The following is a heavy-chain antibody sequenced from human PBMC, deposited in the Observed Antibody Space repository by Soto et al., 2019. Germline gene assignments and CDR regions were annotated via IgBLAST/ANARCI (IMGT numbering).Heavy chain of an antibody. V-gene: IGHV4-34*01. Sequence: SETLSLTCAVYGGSFSGHYWSWIRQPPGKGLEWIGEINHSGSTNYNPSLKSRVTISVDTSKNQFSLKLSSVTAADTAVYYCAREASGSVYYYYMDVWGKGTTVTVSS. CDR3: AREASGSVYYYYMDV. J-gene: IGHJ6*03. CDR2: INHSGST. CDR1: GGSFSGHY. D-gene: IGHD5-12*01.